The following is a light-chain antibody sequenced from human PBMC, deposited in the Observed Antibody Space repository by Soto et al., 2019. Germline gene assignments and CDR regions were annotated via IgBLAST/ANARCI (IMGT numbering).Light chain of an antibody. V-gene: IGKV3-20*01. CDR2: DAS. CDR1: QSVSSD. Sequence: EIVMTQSPATLSVSPGERATLSCRASQSVSSDLAWYHQKPGQAPKLLIYDASSRATGIPDRFSGGGSGTDFILTISRLGPEDFAVYYCQQFSSYPLTFGGGTKVDIK. CDR3: QQFSSYPLT. J-gene: IGKJ4*01.